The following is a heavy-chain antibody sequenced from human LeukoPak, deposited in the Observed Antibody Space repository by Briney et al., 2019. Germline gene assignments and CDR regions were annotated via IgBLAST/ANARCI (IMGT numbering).Heavy chain of an antibody. CDR1: GYTFTSYD. D-gene: IGHD6-19*01. CDR3: ARKDSSGWYRSMSYGMDV. Sequence: GASVKVSCKASGYTFTSYDINWVRQATGQGLEWMGWTNPNSGNTGYAQKFQGRVTMTRNTSISTAYMELSSLRSEDTAVYYRARKDSSGWYRSMSYGMDVWGQGTTVTVSS. J-gene: IGHJ6*02. V-gene: IGHV1-8*01. CDR2: TNPNSGNT.